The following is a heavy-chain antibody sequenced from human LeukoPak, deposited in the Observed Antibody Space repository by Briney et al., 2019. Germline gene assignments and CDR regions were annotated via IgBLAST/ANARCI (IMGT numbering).Heavy chain of an antibody. CDR1: GFTFSTYW. D-gene: IGHD1-26*01. CDR3: ARAERSNWYFDL. CDR2: IKQDGSEK. V-gene: IGHV3-7*03. J-gene: IGHJ2*01. Sequence: GGSLRLSCAASGFTFSTYWMNWVRQAPGKGLEWVANIKQDGSEKYYVDSVKGRLTLSRDSAKNSLYLQMNSLRAEDTAVYYCARAERSNWYFDLWGRGTLVTVSS.